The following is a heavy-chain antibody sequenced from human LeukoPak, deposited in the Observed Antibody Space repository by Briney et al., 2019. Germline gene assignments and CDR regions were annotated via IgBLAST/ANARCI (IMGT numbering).Heavy chain of an antibody. CDR2: ISYDGSNK. CDR1: GFTFSSYA. Sequence: AGGSLRLSCAASGFTFSSYAMHWVRQAPGKGLEWVAVISYDGSNKYYADSVKGRFTISRDNSKNTLYLQMNSLRDEDTAVYHCARDFSLYSFYYAMDVWGQGTTVTVSS. CDR3: ARDFSLYSFYYAMDV. V-gene: IGHV3-30-3*01. J-gene: IGHJ6*02. D-gene: IGHD3-3*01.